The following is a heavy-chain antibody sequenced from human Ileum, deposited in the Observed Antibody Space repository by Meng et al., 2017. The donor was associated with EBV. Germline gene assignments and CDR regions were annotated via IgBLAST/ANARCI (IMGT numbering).Heavy chain of an antibody. CDR2: IYNSGST. CDR1: GCSISSSNYY. Sequence: QVQPQEVGPGLGKPSQTLSLTCTVSGCSISSSNYYWSSIRQPPGNGLEWSGHIYNSGSTYYHPSLKSRITISVDTSKNQFSLKLSSVTAADTAVYYCARGQKGYFDLWGRGTLVTVSS. V-gene: IGHV4-30-4*01. J-gene: IGHJ2*01. CDR3: ARGQKGYFDL.